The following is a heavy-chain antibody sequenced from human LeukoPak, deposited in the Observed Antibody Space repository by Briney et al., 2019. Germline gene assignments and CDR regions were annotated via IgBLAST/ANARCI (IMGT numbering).Heavy chain of an antibody. J-gene: IGHJ6*03. D-gene: IGHD6-19*01. Sequence: PSETLSLTCAVYGGSFSGYYWSWIRQPPGKGLEWIGEINHSGSTNYNPSLKSRVTISVDTSKNQFSLKLSSVTAADTAVYYCARASSGWRTLGYYYYYMDVWGKGTTVTVSS. CDR1: GGSFSGYY. CDR3: ARASSGWRTLGYYYYYMDV. V-gene: IGHV4-34*01. CDR2: INHSGST.